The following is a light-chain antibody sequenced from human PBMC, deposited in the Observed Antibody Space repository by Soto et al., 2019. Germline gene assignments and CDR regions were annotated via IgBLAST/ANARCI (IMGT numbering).Light chain of an antibody. CDR1: QSVRSY. J-gene: IGKJ5*01. CDR3: QQRYSWPPIT. Sequence: EIVLTQSPATLSLSPGESATLSCRASQSVRSYLAWYQQKPGQAPRLLIYDASNRATGIPARFSGSGSGTDFTLTISSLEPEDFAVYYCQQRYSWPPITFGQGTRLEI. V-gene: IGKV3-11*01. CDR2: DAS.